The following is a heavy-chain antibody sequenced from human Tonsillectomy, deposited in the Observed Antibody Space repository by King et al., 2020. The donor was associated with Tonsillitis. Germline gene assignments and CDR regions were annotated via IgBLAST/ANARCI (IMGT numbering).Heavy chain of an antibody. V-gene: IGHV4-39*01. CDR1: GGSISSSSYY. CDR2: IYYSGST. J-gene: IGHJ4*02. CDR3: ARVRGQEYYFDY. Sequence: QLQESGPGLVKPSETLSLTCTVSGGSISSSSYYWGWIRQPPGKGLEWIGTIYYSGSTYYNPSLKSRVTISVDTSKNLFSLKLSSVTAADTAVYYCARVRGQEYYFDYWGQGTLVTVSS. D-gene: IGHD3-10*01.